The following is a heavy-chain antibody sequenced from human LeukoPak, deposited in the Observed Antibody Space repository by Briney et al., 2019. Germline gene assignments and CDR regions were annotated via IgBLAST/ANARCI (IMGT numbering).Heavy chain of an antibody. CDR2: IYYSGST. Sequence: SETLSLTCTVPGGSISSYYWSWIRQPPGKGLEWIGYIYYSGSTNYNPSLKSRVTISVDTSKNQFSLKLSSVTAADTAVYYCARDLRITMVRGVIGHYYGMDVWGQGTTVTVSS. D-gene: IGHD3-10*01. J-gene: IGHJ6*02. CDR1: GGSISSYY. V-gene: IGHV4-59*12. CDR3: ARDLRITMVRGVIGHYYGMDV.